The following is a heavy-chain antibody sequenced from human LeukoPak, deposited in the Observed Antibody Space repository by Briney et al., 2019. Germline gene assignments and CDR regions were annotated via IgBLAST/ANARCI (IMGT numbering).Heavy chain of an antibody. V-gene: IGHV4-59*01. CDR2: IYYSGST. J-gene: IGHJ4*02. D-gene: IGHD3-10*01. CDR1: GGSINSYY. Sequence: ASETLSLTCTVSGGSINSYYWSWIRQPPGKGLEWIGYIYYSGSTNYNPSLKSRVTISVDTSKNQFSLKLSSVTAADTAVYYCARTYYYGSGSYYTGDYFDYWGQGTLVTVSS. CDR3: ARTYYYGSGSYYTGDYFDY.